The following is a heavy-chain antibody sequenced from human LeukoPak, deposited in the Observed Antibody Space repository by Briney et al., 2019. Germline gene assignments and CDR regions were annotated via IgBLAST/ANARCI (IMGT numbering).Heavy chain of an antibody. CDR1: GFTFSSYA. CDR3: AKDQGYCSSDSCPPDAFDI. Sequence: PGGSLRLSCAASGFTFSSYAMSWVRQAPGKGLEWVSAISGSGGSTYYADSVKGRFTISRDNSKNTLYLRMNSLRAEDTAVYSCAKDQGYCSSDSCPPDAFDIWGQGTMVTVSS. CDR2: ISGSGGST. D-gene: IGHD2-2*01. J-gene: IGHJ3*02. V-gene: IGHV3-23*01.